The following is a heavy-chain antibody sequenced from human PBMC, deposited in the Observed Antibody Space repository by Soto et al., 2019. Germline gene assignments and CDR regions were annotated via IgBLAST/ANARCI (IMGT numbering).Heavy chain of an antibody. J-gene: IGHJ4*02. CDR2: ISWNSGSI. CDR3: AKDMYSRYYYDSSGYYLSTPFYY. V-gene: IGHV3-9*01. CDR1: GFTFDDYA. Sequence: EVQLVESGGGLVQPGRSLRLSCAASGFTFDDYAMHWVRQAPGKGLEWVSGISWNSGSIGYADSVKGRFTISRDNAKNSLYLQMNSLRAEDTALYYCAKDMYSRYYYDSSGYYLSTPFYYWGQGTLVTVSS. D-gene: IGHD3-22*01.